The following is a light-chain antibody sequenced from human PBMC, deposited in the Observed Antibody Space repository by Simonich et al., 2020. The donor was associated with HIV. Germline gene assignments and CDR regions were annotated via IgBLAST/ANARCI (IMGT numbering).Light chain of an antibody. J-gene: IGKJ2*01. CDR2: WSS. V-gene: IGKV4-1*01. CDR3: QQYYTTPYT. CDR1: QTVLYFYNNKNY. Sequence: DIVMTQSPDSLAVSLGERATIPCKSSQTVLYFYNNKNYLAWYKQKPGQPPKLLIYWSSPRESGVPDRFSGSGSGTDFTLTISSLQAEDGAVYYCQQYYTTPYTFGQGTKLEIK.